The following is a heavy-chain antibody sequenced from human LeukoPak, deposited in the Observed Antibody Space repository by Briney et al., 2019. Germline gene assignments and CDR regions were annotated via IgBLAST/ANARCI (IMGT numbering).Heavy chain of an antibody. J-gene: IGHJ4*02. Sequence: SVKGSCKASGYTLTDYYMHWVRQAPGQGLEWMGWINPNNGDTSYAQKLQGRVTMTRDTSISTAYMELSSLRSADTAVYYCARGRNIAVGGTSLVDHWGQGTLVTVSS. CDR2: INPNNGDT. CDR3: ARGRNIAVGGTSLVDH. D-gene: IGHD6-13*01. CDR1: GYTLTDYY. V-gene: IGHV1-2*02.